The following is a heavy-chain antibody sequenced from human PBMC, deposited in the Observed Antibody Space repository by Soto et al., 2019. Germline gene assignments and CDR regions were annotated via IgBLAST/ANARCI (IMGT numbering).Heavy chain of an antibody. V-gene: IGHV1-69*13. CDR1: GGTFSSYA. J-gene: IGHJ6*02. CDR2: IIPIFGTA. CDR3: ATVFYGSSPYYYYGMDV. D-gene: IGHD3-10*01. Sequence: ASVKVSCKASGGTFSSYAISWVRQAPGQGLEWMGGIIPIFGTANYAQKFQGRVTITADESTSTAYMELSSLRSEDTAVYYCATVFYGSSPYYYYGMDVWGQGTTVTVSS.